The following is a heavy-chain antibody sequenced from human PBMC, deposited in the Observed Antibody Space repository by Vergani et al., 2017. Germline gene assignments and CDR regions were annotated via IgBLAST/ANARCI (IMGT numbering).Heavy chain of an antibody. Sequence: QVQLQQWGAGLLKPSETLSLTCAVYGGSFSGYYWSWIRQPPGKGLEWIGEINHSGSTNYNPSLKSRVTISVDTSKNQFSLKLSSVTAADTAVYYCARLPYYYGSGSNYYYYYMDVWGKGTTVTVSS. CDR3: ARLPYYYGSGSNYYYYYMDV. J-gene: IGHJ6*03. CDR2: INHSGST. CDR1: GGSFSGYY. V-gene: IGHV4-34*01. D-gene: IGHD3-10*01.